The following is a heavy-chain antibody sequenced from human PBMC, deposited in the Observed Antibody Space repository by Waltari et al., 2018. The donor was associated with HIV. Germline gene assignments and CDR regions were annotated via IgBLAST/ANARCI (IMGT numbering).Heavy chain of an antibody. D-gene: IGHD6-19*01. CDR1: GSTFSTFS. V-gene: IGHV3-21*01. J-gene: IGHJ6*02. CDR2: ISSGSNFM. CDR3: ARSITVAGTRGLGMDV. Sequence: EVQLVESGGGLVKSGESLRLSCAASGSTFSTFSFTWVRQAPGKGLEWVAYISSGSNFMYYADSVKGRFTISRDNAKNSVYLQMNSLRAEDTAQYYCARSITVAGTRGLGMDVWGQGTTVTVSS.